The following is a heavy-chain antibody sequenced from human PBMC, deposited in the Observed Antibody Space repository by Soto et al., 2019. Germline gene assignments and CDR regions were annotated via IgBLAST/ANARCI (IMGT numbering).Heavy chain of an antibody. CDR3: ARGGRGYSSAPRYYFDY. D-gene: IGHD5-18*01. V-gene: IGHV1-69*01. Sequence: QVQLVQSGSEVKKPGSSVKVSCKASGGSFSSNPISWVRQAPGQGLEWMAGIIPIFATVHYAQRFQGRVTITADESTSTAYMELTSLSSEDKAVYFCARGGRGYSSAPRYYFDYWGQGTLVTGSS. CDR2: IIPIFATV. J-gene: IGHJ4*02. CDR1: GGSFSSNP.